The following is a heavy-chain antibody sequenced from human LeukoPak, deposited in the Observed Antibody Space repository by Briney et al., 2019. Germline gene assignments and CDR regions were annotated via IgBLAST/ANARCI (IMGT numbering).Heavy chain of an antibody. D-gene: IGHD7-27*01. CDR3: ARGPPNWGYDY. CDR2: MSPNSGDT. CDR1: GYTFTSYD. Sequence: ASVKVSCKASGYTFTSYDFNWVRQATGQRPEWMGWMSPNSGDTGYAQKYQDRVTMTRNTSISTAYMELSSLRSDDTAVYYCARGPPNWGYDYWGPGTLVTVSS. V-gene: IGHV1-8*01. J-gene: IGHJ4*02.